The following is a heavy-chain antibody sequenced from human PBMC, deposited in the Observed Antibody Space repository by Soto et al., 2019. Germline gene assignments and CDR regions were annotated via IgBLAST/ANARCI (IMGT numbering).Heavy chain of an antibody. CDR2: ISAYNGNT. Sequence: ASVKVSCKASGYTFTSYGISWVRQAPGQGLEWMGWISAYNGNTNYAQKLQGRVTMTTDTSTSTAYMELRSLGSDDTAVYYCAKKVPGSNPLDSWGQGALVTAPQ. V-gene: IGHV1-18*01. J-gene: IGHJ4*02. CDR1: GYTFTSYG. D-gene: IGHD1-1*01. CDR3: AKKVPGSNPLDS.